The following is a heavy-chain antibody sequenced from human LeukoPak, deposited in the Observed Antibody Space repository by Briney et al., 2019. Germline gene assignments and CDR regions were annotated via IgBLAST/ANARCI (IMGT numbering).Heavy chain of an antibody. V-gene: IGHV4-59*01. J-gene: IGHJ5*02. D-gene: IGHD6-19*01. Sequence: PSETLSLTCTVSGGSISSYYWSWIWQPPGKGLEWIGYIYYSGSTNYNPSLKSRVTISVDTSKNQFSLKLSSVTAADTAVYYCARGLGRHSSGWYPGIWFDPWGQGTLVTVSS. CDR2: IYYSGST. CDR1: GGSISSYY. CDR3: ARGLGRHSSGWYPGIWFDP.